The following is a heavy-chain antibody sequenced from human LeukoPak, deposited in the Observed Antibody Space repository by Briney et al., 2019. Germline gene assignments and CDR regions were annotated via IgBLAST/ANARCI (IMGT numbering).Heavy chain of an antibody. CDR3: ARGRRWYYDFWSGYYTPYDAFDI. D-gene: IGHD3-3*01. J-gene: IGHJ3*02. Sequence: ASVKVPCKASGYTFTSYDINWVRQATGQGLEWMGWMNPNSGNTGYAQKFQGRVTITRNTSISTAYMELSSLRSEDTAVYYCARGRRWYYDFWSGYYTPYDAFDIWGQGTMVTVSS. CDR2: MNPNSGNT. V-gene: IGHV1-8*01. CDR1: GYTFTSYD.